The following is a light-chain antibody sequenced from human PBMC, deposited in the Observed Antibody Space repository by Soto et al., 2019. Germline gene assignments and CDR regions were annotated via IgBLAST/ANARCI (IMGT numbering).Light chain of an antibody. J-gene: IGKJ4*01. CDR3: QQRSNWPLT. V-gene: IGKV3-15*01. Sequence: EIVMTQSPDTLSLSPGEGATLSCRVSQSIRSNLAWYQQRPGQAPRLLMYGASTRADGIPARFTGSGSGTEFTLTISSLQSEDFAVYYCQQRSNWPLTFGGGTKVDIK. CDR2: GAS. CDR1: QSIRSN.